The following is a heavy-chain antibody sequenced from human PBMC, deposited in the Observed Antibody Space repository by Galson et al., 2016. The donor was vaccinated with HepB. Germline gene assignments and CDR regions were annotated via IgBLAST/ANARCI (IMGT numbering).Heavy chain of an antibody. V-gene: IGHV3-13*01. Sequence: SLRLSCAASGFAFSSHWMHWVRQAPGKGLEWVSSIYTAGDTYYQDSVEGRFTVSRENGKDSLYLHMKSLRAGDTAVYFCARGSYSSDWYRSSAYDFGMDVWGKGTPVTVSS. D-gene: IGHD6-19*01. CDR1: GFAFSSHW. J-gene: IGHJ6*04. CDR3: ARGSYSSDWYRSSAYDFGMDV. CDR2: IYTAGDT.